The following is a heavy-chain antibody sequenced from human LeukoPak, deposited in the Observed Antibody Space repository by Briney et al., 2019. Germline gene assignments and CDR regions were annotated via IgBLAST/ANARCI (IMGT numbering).Heavy chain of an antibody. D-gene: IGHD1-1*01. CDR3: ARDGTALGYNWFDP. Sequence: SETLSLTCAVYARSFSGYYWSWIRQPPGKGLEWIGQINHSGSPNYNPSLKSRVTISVDTSKNQFSLKLSSVTAADTAVYYCARDGTALGYNWFDPWGQGTLVTVSS. J-gene: IGHJ5*02. V-gene: IGHV4-34*01. CDR1: ARSFSGYY. CDR2: INHSGSP.